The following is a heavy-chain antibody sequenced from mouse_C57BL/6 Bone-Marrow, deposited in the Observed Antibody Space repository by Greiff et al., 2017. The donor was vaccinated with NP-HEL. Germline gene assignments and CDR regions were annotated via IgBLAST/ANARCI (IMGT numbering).Heavy chain of an antibody. V-gene: IGHV14-4*01. Sequence: VQLQQSGAELVRPGASVKLSCTASGFNIKDDYMHWVKQRPEQGLEWIGWIDPENGDTEYASKFQGKAPITADTSSNTAYLQLSSLTSEDTAVYYCTTGVSTTVVATGAMDYWGQGTSVTVSS. D-gene: IGHD1-1*01. J-gene: IGHJ4*01. CDR3: TTGVSTTVVATGAMDY. CDR1: GFNIKDDY. CDR2: IDPENGDT.